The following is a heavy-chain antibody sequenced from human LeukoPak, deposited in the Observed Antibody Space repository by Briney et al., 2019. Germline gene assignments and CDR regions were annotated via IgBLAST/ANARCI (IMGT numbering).Heavy chain of an antibody. D-gene: IGHD3-9*01. CDR1: GGSISSCY. CDR3: ARGPSDYDILTGYSDPGSLDY. CDR2: IYYSGST. Sequence: SETLSLTCTVSGGSISSCYWSWIRQPPGKGLEWIGYIYYSGSTNYNPSLKSRVTISVDTSKNQFSLKLSSVTAADTAVYYCARGPSDYDILTGYSDPGSLDYWGQGTLVTVSS. J-gene: IGHJ4*02. V-gene: IGHV4-59*01.